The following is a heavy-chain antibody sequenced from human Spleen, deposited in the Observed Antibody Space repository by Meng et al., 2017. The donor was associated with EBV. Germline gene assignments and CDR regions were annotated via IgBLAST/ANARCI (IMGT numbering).Heavy chain of an antibody. CDR2: INHSGSS. CDR3: ARARIIARSPWFDP. Sequence: PRRHSGGGFCRPSPPRLRSGVFYVSSFSGYFWSWSRQPPGKGLEWIGEINHSGSSTYSPSLKSRVTISVDTSKNQFSLRLSSVTAADTAVYYCARARIIARSPWFDPWGPGTLVTVSS. D-gene: IGHD6-6*01. V-gene: IGHV4-34*01. J-gene: IGHJ5*02. CDR1: VSSFSGYF.